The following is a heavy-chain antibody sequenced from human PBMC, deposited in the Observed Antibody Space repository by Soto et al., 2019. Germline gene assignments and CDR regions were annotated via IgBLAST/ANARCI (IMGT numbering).Heavy chain of an antibody. CDR1: GYTFTSYG. J-gene: IGHJ5*02. V-gene: IGHV1-8*02. Sequence: GAAVKVSCKASGYTFTSYGINWVRQATGQGLEWMGWMNPNSGNTGYAQKFQGRVTMTRNTSISTAYTELSSLRSEDTAVYYCARGSHITMFGVVFIPPYSFDPWGQGALVAVSS. D-gene: IGHD3-3*01. CDR3: ARGSHITMFGVVFIPPYSFDP. CDR2: MNPNSGNT.